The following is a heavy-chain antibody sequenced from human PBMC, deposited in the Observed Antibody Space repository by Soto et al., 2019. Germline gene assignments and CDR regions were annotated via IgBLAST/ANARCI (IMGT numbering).Heavy chain of an antibody. J-gene: IGHJ6*03. CDR1: GFTFSSYA. CDR2: ISGSGGST. CDR3: AKDRPDYGDYNRPYYYYMDV. V-gene: IGHV3-23*01. Sequence: GGSLRLSCAASGFTFSSYAMSWVRQAPGKGLEWVSAISGSGGSTYYADSVKGRFTISRDNSKNTLYLQMNSLRAEDTAVYYCAKDRPDYGDYNRPYYYYMDVWGKGTTVTSP. D-gene: IGHD4-17*01.